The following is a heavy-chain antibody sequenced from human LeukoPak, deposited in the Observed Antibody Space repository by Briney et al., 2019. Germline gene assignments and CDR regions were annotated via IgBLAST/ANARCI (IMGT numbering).Heavy chain of an antibody. CDR2: IDNGGTT. CDR1: GFAFSSFA. D-gene: IGHD1-26*01. CDR3: AKMRGHPREAYYFDS. Sequence: GGSLRLSCAASGFAFSSFAVGWVRQAPGKGLEWVSSIDNGGTTYYAGSVKGRFTISRDNSKNTLYLQVNSLRAEDTAVYYCAKMRGHPREAYYFDSWGQEALVTVSS. V-gene: IGHV3-23*01. J-gene: IGHJ4*02.